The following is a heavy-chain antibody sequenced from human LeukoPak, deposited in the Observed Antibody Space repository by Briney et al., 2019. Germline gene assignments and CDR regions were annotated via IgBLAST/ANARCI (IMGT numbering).Heavy chain of an antibody. D-gene: IGHD4/OR15-4a*01. CDR1: GYTFSDYH. CDR2: INPNNGAT. J-gene: IGHJ5*02. V-gene: IGHV1-2*02. Sequence: ASVKVSCKASGYTFSDYHMHWVRQAPGQGPEWMGSINPNNGATNYAQKFQGRVTMTRDTSISTVYMDLSSLGSDDTAVYYCTREGRPANYCDWFDPWGQGTLVTVSS. CDR3: TREGRPANYCDWFDP.